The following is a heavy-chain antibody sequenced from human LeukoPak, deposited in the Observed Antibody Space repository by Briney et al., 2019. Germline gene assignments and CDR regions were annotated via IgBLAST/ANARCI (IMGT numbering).Heavy chain of an antibody. CDR1: GGSISSYY. D-gene: IGHD6-19*01. J-gene: IGHJ5*02. V-gene: IGHV4-4*07. Sequence: SETLSLTCTVSGGSISSYYWSWIRQPAGKGLDWIGRIYSSGSTNYNPSLKSRVTMSVDTSKNQFSLKLSSVTAADTAVYYCAREVPAIAVAGSGAEWFDPWGQGTLVTVSS. CDR3: AREVPAIAVAGSGAEWFDP. CDR2: IYSSGST.